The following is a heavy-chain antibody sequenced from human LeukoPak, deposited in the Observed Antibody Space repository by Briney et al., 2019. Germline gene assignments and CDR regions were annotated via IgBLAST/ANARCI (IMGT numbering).Heavy chain of an antibody. Sequence: SETLSLTCAVYGGSFSGYYWSWIRQPPGKGLEWIGEINHSGSTNYNPSLKSRVTISVDTSKNQFSLKLSSVTAADTAVYYCARQSKGIIVITDFQHWGQGTLVTVSS. CDR1: GGSFSGYY. D-gene: IGHD3-22*01. J-gene: IGHJ1*01. CDR3: ARQSKGIIVITDFQH. CDR2: INHSGST. V-gene: IGHV4-34*01.